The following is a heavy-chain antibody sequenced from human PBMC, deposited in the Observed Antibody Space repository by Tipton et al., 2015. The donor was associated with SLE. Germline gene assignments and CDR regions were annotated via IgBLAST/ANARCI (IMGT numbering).Heavy chain of an antibody. J-gene: IGHJ4*02. CDR2: IKSKADGGTT. D-gene: IGHD3-3*01. CDR3: FAIYDLWSMFV. Sequence: SLRLSCTVSGFTFTNAWMSRVRQAPGKGLEWVGRIKSKADGGTTDYVAPVKGRFTMSRDDSKDTAYLQMNSLKVEDTAIYYCFAIYDLWSMFVRGQGTLVTVSS. CDR1: GFTFTNAW. V-gene: IGHV3-15*01.